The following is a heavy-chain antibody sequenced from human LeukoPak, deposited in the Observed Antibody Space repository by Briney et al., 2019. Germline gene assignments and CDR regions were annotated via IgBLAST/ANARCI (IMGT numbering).Heavy chain of an antibody. CDR3: AKQLGYCSDGSCYFPY. CDR2: LSGDGGST. V-gene: IGHV3-23*01. CDR1: GFTFSSFA. D-gene: IGHD2-15*01. Sequence: PGGSLGLSCAASGFTFSSFAMNWVRQAPGKGLEWVSTLSGDGGSTYYADSVQGRFTISRDNSKSTLCLQMNSLRAEDTAVYYCAKQLGYCSDGSCYFPYWGQGTLVTVSS. J-gene: IGHJ4*02.